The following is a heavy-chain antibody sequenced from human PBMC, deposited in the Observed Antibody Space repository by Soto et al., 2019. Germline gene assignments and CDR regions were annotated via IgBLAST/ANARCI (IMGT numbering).Heavy chain of an antibody. CDR2: IIPIFGTA. J-gene: IGHJ4*02. Sequence: ASVNGACKAAGGTFSSYAISWVRQAPGQGLEWMGGIIPIFGTANYAQKFQGRVTITADESTSTAYMELSSLRSEDTAVYYCARSVGYSSGWYVLAYCGQGTLVTVSS. D-gene: IGHD6-19*01. CDR1: GGTFSSYA. CDR3: ARSVGYSSGWYVLAY. V-gene: IGHV1-69*01.